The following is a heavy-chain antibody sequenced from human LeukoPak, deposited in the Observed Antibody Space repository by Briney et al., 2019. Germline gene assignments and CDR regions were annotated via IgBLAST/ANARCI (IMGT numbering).Heavy chain of an antibody. CDR2: INHSGST. V-gene: IGHV4-34*01. J-gene: IGHJ4*02. Sequence: SETLSLTCAVYGGSFSGYYWSWIRQPPGKGLEWIGEINHSGSTNYNPSLKSRVTISVDTSKNQFSLKLSSVTAADTAVYYCATEGYSYGLVYFDYWGQGTLVTVSS. CDR3: ATEGYSYGLVYFDY. CDR1: GGSFSGYY. D-gene: IGHD5-18*01.